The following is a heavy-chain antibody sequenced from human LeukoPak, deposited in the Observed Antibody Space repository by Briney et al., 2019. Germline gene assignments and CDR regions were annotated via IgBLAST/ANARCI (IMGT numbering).Heavy chain of an antibody. V-gene: IGHV4-34*01. Sequence: SETLSLTCAVYGGSFSGYYWSWIRQPPGKGLEWIGEINHSGSTNYNPSLKSRVTISVDTSKNQFSLKLSSVTAADTAVYYCARRPKQWLARGYYFDYWGQGTLVTVSS. D-gene: IGHD6-19*01. CDR3: ARRPKQWLARGYYFDY. CDR2: INHSGST. CDR1: GGSFSGYY. J-gene: IGHJ4*02.